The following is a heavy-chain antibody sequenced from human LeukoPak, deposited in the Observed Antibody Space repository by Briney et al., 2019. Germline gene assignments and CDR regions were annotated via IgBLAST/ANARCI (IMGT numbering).Heavy chain of an antibody. J-gene: IGHJ6*03. CDR2: MNPNSGNT. V-gene: IGHV1-8*01. CDR1: GYTFTSYD. D-gene: IGHD3-10*01. Sequence: ASVKVSCRASGYTFTSYDINWVRQATGQGLEWMGWMNPNSGNTGYAQKFQGRVTMTRNTSISTAYMEQSSLRSEDTAVYYCARRMVRGVIRRYYYMDVWGKGTTVTVSS. CDR3: ARRMVRGVIRRYYYMDV.